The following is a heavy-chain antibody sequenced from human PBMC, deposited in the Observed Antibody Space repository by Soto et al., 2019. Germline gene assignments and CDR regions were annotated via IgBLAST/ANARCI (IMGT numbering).Heavy chain of an antibody. Sequence: SETPFPTYTVSGCSVSSGSDYWGWVRQPPGKGLEWIGYIYYSGSTNYNPSLKSRVTISVDTSKNQFSLKLSSVTAADTAVYYCARTYYDILTGYVHFDYWGQGTLVTVSS. CDR1: GCSVSSGSDY. CDR3: ARTYYDILTGYVHFDY. V-gene: IGHV4-61*01. CDR2: IYYSGST. D-gene: IGHD3-9*01. J-gene: IGHJ4*02.